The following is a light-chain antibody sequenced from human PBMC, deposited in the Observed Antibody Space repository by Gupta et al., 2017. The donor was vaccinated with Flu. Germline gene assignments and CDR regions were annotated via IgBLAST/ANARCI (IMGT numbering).Light chain of an antibody. J-gene: IGKJ5*01. CDR3: EQDLYTPGT. CDR1: QSGLYRSNNKNY. CDR2: WAS. V-gene: IGKV4-1*01. Sequence: FVMTQSPDSVAVSLGARATITCKSSQSGLYRSNNKNYLGWYQQKPGQPHKLLIYWASTRESGVPDRFSGSGSGAXFTLTIXSLQAEDAAVYYCEQDLYTPGTFGXGTRLEIK.